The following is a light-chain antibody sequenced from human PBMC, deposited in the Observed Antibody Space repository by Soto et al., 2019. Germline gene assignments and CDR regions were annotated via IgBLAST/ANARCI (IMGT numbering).Light chain of an antibody. CDR1: QSISSW. CDR2: KAS. Sequence: DIQMTQSPSTLSASVGDRVTITCRAGQSISSWLAWYQQKPGKAPKLLIYKASSLESGVPSRFSGSGSGTEFTLTISSLQPDDFATYYCQQYNSYPVTFGQGTKVDIK. CDR3: QQYNSYPVT. V-gene: IGKV1-5*03. J-gene: IGKJ1*01.